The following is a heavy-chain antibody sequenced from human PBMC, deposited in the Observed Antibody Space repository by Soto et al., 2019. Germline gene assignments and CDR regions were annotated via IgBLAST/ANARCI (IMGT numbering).Heavy chain of an antibody. J-gene: IGHJ4*02. D-gene: IGHD2-15*01. CDR3: AALGGGYCSGGSCYSHY. Sequence: QVQLVQSGAEVKKPGASVKVSCKASGYTFTSYDINWVRQATGQGPEWMGWMNPNSGNTGYAQKFQGRVTMTRNTSISTAYMELSSLRSEDTAVYYCAALGGGYCSGGSCYSHYWGQGTLVTVSS. CDR1: GYTFTSYD. V-gene: IGHV1-8*01. CDR2: MNPNSGNT.